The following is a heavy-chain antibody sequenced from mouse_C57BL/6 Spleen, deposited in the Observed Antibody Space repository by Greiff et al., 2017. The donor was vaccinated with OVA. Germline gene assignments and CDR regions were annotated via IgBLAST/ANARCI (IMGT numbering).Heavy chain of an antibody. J-gene: IGHJ4*01. D-gene: IGHD1-1*01. CDR1: GFSLTSYG. V-gene: IGHV2-5*01. Sequence: VQLVESGPGLVQPSQTLSITCTVSGFSLTSYGVHWVRQSPGKGLEWLGVIWRGGSTDYNAAFMSRLSITKDKSKSQVFFRMNCLQADDTAIYYCALLYCGSSYGYDLDYWGQGTSVTVSS. CDR3: ALLYCGSSYGYDLDY. CDR2: IWRGGST.